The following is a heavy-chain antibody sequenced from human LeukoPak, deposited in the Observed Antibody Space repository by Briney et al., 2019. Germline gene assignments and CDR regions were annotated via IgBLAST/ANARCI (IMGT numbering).Heavy chain of an antibody. CDR1: GFTFSYA. Sequence: GGSLRLSCAASGFTFSYAMSWVRQAPGKGLEWVSTISNTGDRTSYADSVKGRFTISRDDSKNTMYLQMNSLRAEDTAVYYCARGRQQPWLYYFDYWGQGTLVTVSS. J-gene: IGHJ4*02. CDR3: ARGRQQPWLYYFDY. D-gene: IGHD6-13*01. CDR2: ISNTGDRT. V-gene: IGHV3-23*01.